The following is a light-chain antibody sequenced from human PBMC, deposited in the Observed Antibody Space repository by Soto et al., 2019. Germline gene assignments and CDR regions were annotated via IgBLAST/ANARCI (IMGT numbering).Light chain of an antibody. CDR3: QQYYSYPSST. Sequence: AIRMTQSPSSFSASTGDRVTITCRASQGISSYLAWYQQRPGKAPKLLIYAASTLQSGVPSRFSGSGSGTDFTLTISCLQSEDFATYYCQQYYSYPSSTFGRGTRLEIK. CDR2: AAS. CDR1: QGISSY. J-gene: IGKJ5*01. V-gene: IGKV1-8*01.